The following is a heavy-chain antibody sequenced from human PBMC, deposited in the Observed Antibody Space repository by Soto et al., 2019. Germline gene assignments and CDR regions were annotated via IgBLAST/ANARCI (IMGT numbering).Heavy chain of an antibody. Sequence: GGSLRLSCAASGFTFSSYGMHWVRQAPGKGLEWVAVISYDGSNKYYADSVKGRFTISRDNSKNTLYLQMNSLRAEDTAVYYCAKVAAAARLGYYFDYWGQGTLVTVSS. D-gene: IGHD6-13*01. J-gene: IGHJ4*02. V-gene: IGHV3-30*18. CDR3: AKVAAAARLGYYFDY. CDR2: ISYDGSNK. CDR1: GFTFSSYG.